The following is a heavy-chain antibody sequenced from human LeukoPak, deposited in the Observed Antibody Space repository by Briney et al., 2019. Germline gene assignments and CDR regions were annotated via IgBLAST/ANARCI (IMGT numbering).Heavy chain of an antibody. D-gene: IGHD6-6*01. CDR2: IIPIFGTA. CDR1: GGTFGSYA. J-gene: IGHJ6*03. CDR3: ARDPGGLSSSPPLGYYMDV. Sequence: SVKVSCKASGGTFGSYAISWVRQAPGQGLEWMGGIIPIFGTANYAQKFQGRVTITADESTSTAYMELSSLRSEDTAVYYCARDPGGLSSSPPLGYYMDVWGKGTTVTVSS. V-gene: IGHV1-69*01.